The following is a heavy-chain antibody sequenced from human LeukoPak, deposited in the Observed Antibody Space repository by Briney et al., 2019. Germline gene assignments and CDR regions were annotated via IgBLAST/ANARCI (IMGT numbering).Heavy chain of an antibody. CDR3: AGYAKISSRGAFDI. CDR1: GFTFSSYG. J-gene: IGHJ3*02. Sequence: GRFLRLSCAASGFTFSSYGMHWVRQAPSKGLEWVAVISYDGSNKYYADSVKGRFTISRDNSKNTLYLQMNSLRAEDTAVYYCAGYAKISSRGAFDIWGQGTMVTVSS. CDR2: ISYDGSNK. V-gene: IGHV3-30*03. D-gene: IGHD6-13*01.